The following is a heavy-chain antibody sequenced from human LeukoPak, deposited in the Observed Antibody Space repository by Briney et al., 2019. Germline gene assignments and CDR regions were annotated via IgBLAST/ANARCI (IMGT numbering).Heavy chain of an antibody. CDR1: GFTFSSYW. Sequence: GGSLRLSCAASGFTFSSYWMSWVRQAPGKGLEWVANIKQDGSEKYYVDSVKGRFTISRDNSKNTLYLQMNSLRAEDTAVYYCAKGDCSGGSCYPNFDYWGQGTLVTVSS. CDR3: AKGDCSGGSCYPNFDY. J-gene: IGHJ4*02. D-gene: IGHD2-15*01. CDR2: IKQDGSEK. V-gene: IGHV3-7*03.